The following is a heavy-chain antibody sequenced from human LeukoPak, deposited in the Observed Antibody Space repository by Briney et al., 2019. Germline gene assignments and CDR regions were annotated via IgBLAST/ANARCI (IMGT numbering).Heavy chain of an antibody. CDR2: VDPNSEGT. J-gene: IGHJ6*02. CDR1: GYTFTDCY. Sequence: ASVKVSCKASGYTFTDCYIHWVRQVPGQGLEWMGCVDPNSEGTNYAQKFQGRVTMTRDTSISTAYMELSRLRSDDTAVYYCARVRFFYYGMDVWGQGTTVTVSS. D-gene: IGHD3-3*01. V-gene: IGHV1-2*02. CDR3: ARVRFFYYGMDV.